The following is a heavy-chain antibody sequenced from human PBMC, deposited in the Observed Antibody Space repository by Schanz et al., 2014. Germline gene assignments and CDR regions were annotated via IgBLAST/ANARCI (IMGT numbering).Heavy chain of an antibody. CDR1: GFTFNSYA. CDR2: ISHSGGSK. D-gene: IGHD5-12*01. Sequence: YAASGFTFNSYAMTWVRQAPGKGLEWVSSISHSGGSKYYADSVKGRFTISRDNSRNTLYLQMKSRRTQHTAVYDRASSSWYRVYGTVYDLWGERTRDNDFS. V-gene: IGHV3-23*01. J-gene: IGHJ5*02. CDR3: ASSSWYRVYGTVYDL.